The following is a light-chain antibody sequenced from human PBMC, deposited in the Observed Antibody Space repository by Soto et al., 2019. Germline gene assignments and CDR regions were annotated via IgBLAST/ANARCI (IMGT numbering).Light chain of an antibody. Sequence: QSALTQPASVSGSPGQSITISCTGTNSDVGAYDFVSWYQQHPGKAPKLLIYDVNNWPSGVSTRFSGSKSGNTASLTISGLQAEDEADYYCSSYTSSSTYVFGTGTKLTVL. V-gene: IGLV2-14*03. CDR2: DVN. CDR1: NSDVGAYDF. CDR3: SSYTSSSTYV. J-gene: IGLJ1*01.